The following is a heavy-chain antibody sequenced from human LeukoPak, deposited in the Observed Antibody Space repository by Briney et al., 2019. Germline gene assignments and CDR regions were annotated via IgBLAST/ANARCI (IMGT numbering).Heavy chain of an antibody. CDR3: ARGNGDYDILTGYYEGGYNWFDP. Sequence: PSENLSITCTVSGGSSSRGGYYWSWIRQHPGKGLEWIGYIYYSGSTYYNPSLKSRVTISVDTSKNQFSLKLSSVTAADTAVYYCARGNGDYDILTGYYEGGYNWFDPWGQGTLVTVSS. CDR2: IYYSGST. D-gene: IGHD3-9*01. J-gene: IGHJ5*02. CDR1: GGSSSRGGYY. V-gene: IGHV4-31*03.